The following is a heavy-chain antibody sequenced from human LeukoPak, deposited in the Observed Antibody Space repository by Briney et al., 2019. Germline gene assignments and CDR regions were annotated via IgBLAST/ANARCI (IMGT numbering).Heavy chain of an antibody. CDR3: AGQYTVYDPFDQ. Sequence: SETLSLTCSVSDYSISSGYYWGWIRQPPGKGLEWIGSMYHSGGTYYNPSLKSRVTMSVDTSKNQFSLKLSSVTAADTAVYYCAGQYTVYDPFDQWGQGTLVTVSS. V-gene: IGHV4-38-2*02. CDR1: DYSISSGYY. CDR2: MYHSGGT. D-gene: IGHD5/OR15-5a*01. J-gene: IGHJ4*02.